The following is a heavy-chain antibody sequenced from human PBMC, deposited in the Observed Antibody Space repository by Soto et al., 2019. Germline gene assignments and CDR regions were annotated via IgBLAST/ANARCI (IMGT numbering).Heavy chain of an antibody. CDR1: GLTVSTNY. V-gene: IGHV3-66*01. J-gene: IGHJ4*02. CDR3: ARVTTLAFDY. D-gene: IGHD3-22*01. CDR2: MYSDGRT. Sequence: EVQLVESGGGLVQPGGSLRLSCAAPGLTVSTNYMSWVRQAPGKGLEWVSIMYSDGRTYHADSVKGRFTISRDNSKIMLYLKMNRRRAEDTAVYYCARVTTLAFDYWGQGTLVPVSS.